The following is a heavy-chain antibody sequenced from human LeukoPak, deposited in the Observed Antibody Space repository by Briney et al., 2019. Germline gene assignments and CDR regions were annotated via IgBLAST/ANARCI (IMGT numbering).Heavy chain of an antibody. V-gene: IGHV3-23*01. CDR2: LSGSGGSP. CDR1: GFTFSSYA. Sequence: GGSLRLSCAASGFTFSSYAMNWVRQAPGKGLEWVSALSGSGGSPYYADSVKGRFTISRDNAKSSLYLQMNSLRVEDTAVYFCARGYSSSSDDFDYWGQGALVAVSS. CDR3: ARGYSSSSDDFDY. D-gene: IGHD6-13*01. J-gene: IGHJ4*02.